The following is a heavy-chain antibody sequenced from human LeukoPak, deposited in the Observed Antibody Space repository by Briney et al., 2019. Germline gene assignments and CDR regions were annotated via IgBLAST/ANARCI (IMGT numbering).Heavy chain of an antibody. D-gene: IGHD2-15*01. CDR3: ARGGRFCRGGYRYGWYFDL. V-gene: IGHV3-7*01. CDR2: IHQEGSEK. CDR1: GLTFSTYW. Sequence: TGGSLRLSCAASGLTFSTYWMTWVRRAPGKGLEWVANIHQEGSEKHYVDSVQGRFTTSRDNAKTSLYLQMNSLRDEDTAVYYCARGGRFCRGGYRYGWYFDLWGRGTLVSVSS. J-gene: IGHJ2*01.